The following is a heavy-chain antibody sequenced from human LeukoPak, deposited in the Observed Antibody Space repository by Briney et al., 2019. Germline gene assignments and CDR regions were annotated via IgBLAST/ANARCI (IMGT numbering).Heavy chain of an antibody. CDR2: INPNSGGT. Sequence: ASVKVSCKASGYTFTGYYMHWVRQAPGQGLEWMGWINPNSGGTNYAQKFQGRVTMTRDTSISTAYMELSRLRSDDTAVYYCAGLAAAGHNWFDPWGQGTLVTVSS. CDR1: GYTFTGYY. CDR3: AGLAAAGHNWFDP. D-gene: IGHD6-13*01. J-gene: IGHJ5*02. V-gene: IGHV1-2*02.